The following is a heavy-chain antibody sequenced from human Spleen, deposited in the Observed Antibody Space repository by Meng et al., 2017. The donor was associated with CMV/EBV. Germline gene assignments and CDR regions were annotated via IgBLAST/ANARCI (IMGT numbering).Heavy chain of an antibody. CDR1: GFTFSSYG. CDR3: ARGWLRKSFDL. J-gene: IGHJ4*02. CDR2: ISSSSTYI. Sequence: SCAASGFTFSSYGMNWVRQAPGKGLEWVSSISSSSTYIYYADSVKGRFTISRDNAKNSLFLQMNNLRVEDTAVYFCARGWLRKSFDLWGQGTLVTVSS. V-gene: IGHV3-21*01. D-gene: IGHD6-19*01.